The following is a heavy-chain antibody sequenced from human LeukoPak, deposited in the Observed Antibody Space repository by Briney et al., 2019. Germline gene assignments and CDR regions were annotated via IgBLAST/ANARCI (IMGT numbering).Heavy chain of an antibody. D-gene: IGHD1-26*01. V-gene: IGHV3-23*01. CDR2: ISGIGGRT. CDR3: AKSRRELMSDDAFDI. Sequence: GGSLRLSCAASGFTFSSYDMSWVSQAPGKGLEWVSGISGIGGRTQYADSVKGRFTISRDNSRTTLYLQRNSLTAEDTAVYYCAKSRRELMSDDAFDIWGQGTMVTVSS. J-gene: IGHJ3*02. CDR1: GFTFSSYD.